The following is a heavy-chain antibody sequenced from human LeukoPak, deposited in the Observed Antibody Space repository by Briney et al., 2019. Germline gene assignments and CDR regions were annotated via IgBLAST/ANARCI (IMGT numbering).Heavy chain of an antibody. CDR3: AKGYSGWDY. Sequence: GGSLRLSCAASGFTFSSYWMTWVRQAPGKGLEWVANIKLDVSETYYVDSVRGRFTISRDNTENSLYLQMDSLRAEDTAVYYCAKGYSGWDYLGQGTLVTVSS. CDR1: GFTFSSYW. CDR2: IKLDVSET. D-gene: IGHD6-19*01. J-gene: IGHJ4*02. V-gene: IGHV3-7*01.